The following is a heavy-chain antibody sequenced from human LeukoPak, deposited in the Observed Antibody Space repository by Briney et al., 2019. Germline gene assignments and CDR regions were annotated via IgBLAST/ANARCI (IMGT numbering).Heavy chain of an antibody. CDR2: INHSGST. CDR1: GGSFSGYY. Sequence: PSETLSLTCAVYGGSFSGYYWSWIRQPPGKGLEWIGEINHSGSTNYNPSLKSRVTISVDTSKNQFSLKLSSVTAADTAVYYCARGRTGYYGSSGYYCFDYWGQGTLVTVSS. V-gene: IGHV4-34*01. CDR3: ARGRTGYYGSSGYYCFDY. J-gene: IGHJ4*02. D-gene: IGHD3-22*01.